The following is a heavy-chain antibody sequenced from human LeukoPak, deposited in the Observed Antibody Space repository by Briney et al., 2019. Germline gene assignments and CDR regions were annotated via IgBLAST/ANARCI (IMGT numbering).Heavy chain of an antibody. CDR2: ISGSGGST. J-gene: IGHJ3*02. Sequence: PGGSLRLSCAASGFTFSSYAMSWVRQAPGKGLEWVSAISGSGGSTYYADSVKGRFTISRDNSKNTLYLQMNSLRAEDTAVYYCAKPDSSGYSLFPDAFDIWGQGTMVTVSS. D-gene: IGHD3-22*01. CDR3: AKPDSSGYSLFPDAFDI. V-gene: IGHV3-23*01. CDR1: GFTFSSYA.